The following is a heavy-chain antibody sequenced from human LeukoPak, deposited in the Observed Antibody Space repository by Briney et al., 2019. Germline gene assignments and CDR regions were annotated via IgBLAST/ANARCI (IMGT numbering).Heavy chain of an antibody. Sequence: NPSEPLSLPCSVSGGPISGSSYYWRWIPQPPAKGLERIGRSYNGGSTYYNPSLKSRVTISVTTSKNQFSLKLSSVAAADTAVYYCARRGPMSYDILAYYFDYWGQGTLVTVSS. CDR2: SYNGGST. CDR3: ARRGPMSYDILAYYFDY. V-gene: IGHV4-39*01. J-gene: IGHJ4*02. D-gene: IGHD3-9*01. CDR1: GGPISGSSYY.